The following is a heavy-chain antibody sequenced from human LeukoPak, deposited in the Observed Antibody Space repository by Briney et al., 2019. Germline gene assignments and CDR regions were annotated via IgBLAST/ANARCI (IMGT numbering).Heavy chain of an antibody. V-gene: IGHV5-10-1*01. CDR3: ARSKLAYPFWFDP. CDR1: GYSFTSYW. Sequence: GESLKVSWKGSGYSFTSYWISWVRQVPGKGLEWMGRIDPSDSYTNYSPSFQGHVTISADKSISTAYLQWSSLKASDTAMYYCARSKLAYPFWFDPWGQGTLVTVSS. J-gene: IGHJ5*02. CDR2: IDPSDSYT. D-gene: IGHD2-21*01.